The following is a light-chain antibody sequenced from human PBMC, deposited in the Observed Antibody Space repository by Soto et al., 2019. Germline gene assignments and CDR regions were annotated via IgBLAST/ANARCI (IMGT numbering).Light chain of an antibody. V-gene: IGLV2-14*01. Sequence: QSALTQPPSVSGSPGQSVTISCTVTSSDVGDYEHVSWFQQHPGKAPKLMIYEVNKRPSGVSDRFSGSKSGNTASLTISGLQAEDEADYYCSSFTTSNTWVFGGGTQLTVL. CDR1: SSDVGDYEH. CDR3: SSFTTSNTWV. J-gene: IGLJ3*02. CDR2: EVN.